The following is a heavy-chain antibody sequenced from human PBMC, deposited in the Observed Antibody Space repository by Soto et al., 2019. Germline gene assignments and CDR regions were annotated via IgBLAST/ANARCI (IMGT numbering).Heavy chain of an antibody. CDR2: IIPIFAIS. J-gene: IGHJ4*02. CDR1: GGTFSKYP. D-gene: IGHD4-17*01. V-gene: IGHV1-69*01. Sequence: QVQLVQSGAEVKKPGSSVKVSCKASGGTFSKYPISWVRQAPGQGLEWMGGIIPIFAISRYAQKFQGRITITADESTRTAYMELSSLRSDDTAVYYCARGGDDGDYWGQGTLVTVSS. CDR3: ARGGDDGDY.